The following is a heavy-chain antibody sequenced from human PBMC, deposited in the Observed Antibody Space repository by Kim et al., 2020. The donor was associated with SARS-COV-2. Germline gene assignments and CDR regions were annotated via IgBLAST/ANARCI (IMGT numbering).Heavy chain of an antibody. V-gene: IGHV4-59*01. CDR2: IYYSGST. CDR1: GGSISSYY. J-gene: IGHJ5*02. D-gene: IGHD6-13*01. Sequence: SETLSLTCTVSGGSISSYYWSWIRQPPGKGLEWIGYIYYSGSTNYNPSLKSRVTISVDTSKHQFSLKLSSVTAADTAVYYCAREQYSSSWFNGWFDPWGQGTLVTVSS. CDR3: AREQYSSSWFNGWFDP.